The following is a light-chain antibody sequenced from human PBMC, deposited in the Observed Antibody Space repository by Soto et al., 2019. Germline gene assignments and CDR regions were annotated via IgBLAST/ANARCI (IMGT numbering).Light chain of an antibody. CDR2: EVS. CDR1: SSDVGSYNY. CDR3: SSYTSSSTL. Sequence: QSVLTQPASVSGSPGQSITISCTGTSSDVGSYNYVSWYQQHPGKAPKLIIYEVSDRPSGISSRFSGSKSGNTASLTISGLQTEDEADYYCSSYTSSSTLFGTGTKLTVL. V-gene: IGLV2-14*01. J-gene: IGLJ1*01.